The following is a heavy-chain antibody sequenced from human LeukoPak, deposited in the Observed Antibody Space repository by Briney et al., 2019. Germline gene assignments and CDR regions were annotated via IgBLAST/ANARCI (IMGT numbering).Heavy chain of an antibody. CDR1: GYTFTGYY. J-gene: IGHJ3*02. CDR3: ARDSRIYDAFDI. CDR2: INPNSGGT. D-gene: IGHD1-14*01. Sequence: VASVKVSCKASGYTFTGYYMHWVRQAPGQGLEWMGWINPNSGGTNNAQKFQGRVTMTRDTSISTAYMELSRLRSDDTAVYYCARDSRIYDAFDIWGQGTMVTVSS. V-gene: IGHV1-2*02.